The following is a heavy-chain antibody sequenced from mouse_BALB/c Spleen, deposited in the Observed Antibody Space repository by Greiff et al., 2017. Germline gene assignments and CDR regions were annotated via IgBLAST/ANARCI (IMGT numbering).Heavy chain of an antibody. CDR1: GYTFTSYT. CDR3: ASGPYDGYSWFAY. J-gene: IGHJ3*01. CDR2: INPSSGYT. V-gene: IGHV1-4*02. D-gene: IGHD2-3*01. Sequence: QVQLKQSAAELARPGASVKMSCKASGYTFTSYTMHWVKQRPGQGLEWIGYINPSSGYTEYNQKFKDKTTLTADKSSSTAYMQLSSLTSEDSAVYYCASGPYDGYSWFAYWGQGTLVTVSA.